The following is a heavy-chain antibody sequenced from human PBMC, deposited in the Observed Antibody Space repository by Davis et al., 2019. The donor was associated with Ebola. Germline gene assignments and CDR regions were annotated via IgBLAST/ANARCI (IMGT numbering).Heavy chain of an antibody. Sequence: GESLKISCAASGFTFSSYGMHWVRQAPGKGLEWVAVIWYDGSNKYYADSVKGRFTISRDNSKNTLYLQMNSLRAEDTAVYYCAKGVAAAGTNWFDPWGQGTLVTVSS. V-gene: IGHV3-33*06. CDR2: IWYDGSNK. CDR1: GFTFSSYG. J-gene: IGHJ5*02. CDR3: AKGVAAAGTNWFDP. D-gene: IGHD6-13*01.